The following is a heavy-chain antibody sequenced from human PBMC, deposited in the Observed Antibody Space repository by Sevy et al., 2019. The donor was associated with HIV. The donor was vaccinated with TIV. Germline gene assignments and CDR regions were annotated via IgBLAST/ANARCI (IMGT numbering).Heavy chain of an antibody. D-gene: IGHD3-3*01. CDR1: GGTFSSYA. CDR3: AREGPKNITMFGVVTPYGMDV. J-gene: IGHJ6*02. CDR2: IIPIFGTA. Sequence: ASVKVSCKASGGTFSSYAISWVRQAPGQGLEWMGGIIPIFGTANYAQKFQGRVTITADESTSTAYMELSSLRSEDTAVYYCAREGPKNITMFGVVTPYGMDVWGPGTTVTVSS. V-gene: IGHV1-69*13.